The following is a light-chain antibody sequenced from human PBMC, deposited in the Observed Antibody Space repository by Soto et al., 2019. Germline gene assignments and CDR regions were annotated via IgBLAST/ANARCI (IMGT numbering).Light chain of an antibody. CDR2: GAS. Sequence: EILMTQSPATLSVSPGERATLSCKASRSVRSNLAWYQQKPGQAPRLLISGASTRATDITDRFSGSGSGTEFTLTLNSLQSEDFAVYYCQQYNYWPGTFGQGTKVEIK. J-gene: IGKJ1*01. CDR1: RSVRSN. CDR3: QQYNYWPGT. V-gene: IGKV3-15*01.